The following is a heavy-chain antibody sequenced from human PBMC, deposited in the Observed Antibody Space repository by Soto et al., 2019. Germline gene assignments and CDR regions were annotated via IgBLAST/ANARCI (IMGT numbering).Heavy chain of an antibody. Sequence: PGGSLRLSCAASGFTFISYPMTWVRQAPGKGLEWVSSITGTGGTTSYADSVKGRFTISRDNSENTLYLQLDNLRVEDTAVYYCTRGRGSWEVPDYWGQGTLVTVSS. CDR2: ITGTGGTT. V-gene: IGHV3-23*01. D-gene: IGHD1-26*01. CDR1: GFTFISYP. CDR3: TRGRGSWEVPDY. J-gene: IGHJ4*02.